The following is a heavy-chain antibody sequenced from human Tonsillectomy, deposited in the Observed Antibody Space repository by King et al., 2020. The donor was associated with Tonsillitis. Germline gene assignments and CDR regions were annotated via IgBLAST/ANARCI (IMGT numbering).Heavy chain of an antibody. CDR2: ISSSSSYI. CDR1: GFTFSSYS. J-gene: IGHJ3*02. Sequence: VQLVESGGGLVKPGGSLRLSCAASGFTFSSYSMKWVRQAPGKGLEWVSFISSSSSYIYYADSLKGLFTISRDNAKNSLYLQMNSLRAEDTAVYYCARALYCGGDCYAFDIWGQGTMVTVSS. V-gene: IGHV3-21*01. CDR3: ARALYCGGDCYAFDI. D-gene: IGHD2-21*01.